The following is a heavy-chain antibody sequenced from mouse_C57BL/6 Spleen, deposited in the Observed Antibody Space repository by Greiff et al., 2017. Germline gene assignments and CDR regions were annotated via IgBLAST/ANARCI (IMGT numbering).Heavy chain of an antibody. Sequence: DVQLVESGGGLVKPGGSLKLSCAASGFTFSSYAMSWVRQTPEKRLEWVATISDGGSYTYYPNNVKGRFTISRDNAKNNLYLQMSHLKSEDTAMYYCARGGGNYAWFAYWGQGTLVTVSA. CDR1: GFTFSSYA. J-gene: IGHJ3*01. V-gene: IGHV5-4*01. CDR3: ARGGGNYAWFAY. D-gene: IGHD2-1*01. CDR2: ISDGGSYT.